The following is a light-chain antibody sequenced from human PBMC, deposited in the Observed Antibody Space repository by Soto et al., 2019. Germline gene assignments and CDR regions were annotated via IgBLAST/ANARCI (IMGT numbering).Light chain of an antibody. J-gene: IGKJ4*01. Sequence: VLTQSPANLSLSPWDRATLSCRASQSVSSYLAWYQQKPGQAPRLLIYDASNRATGIPARFSGSGSGTDFTLTISSLEPEDFAVYYCQQRTNWSSVTFGGGTKVDIK. CDR2: DAS. V-gene: IGKV3-11*01. CDR3: QQRTNWSSVT. CDR1: QSVSSY.